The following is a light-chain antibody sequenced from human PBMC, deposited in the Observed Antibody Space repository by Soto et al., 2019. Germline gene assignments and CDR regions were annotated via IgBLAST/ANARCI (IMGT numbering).Light chain of an antibody. J-gene: IGLJ3*02. CDR2: DVS. Sequence: QSALTQPRSVSGSPGQSVTISCTGTNSYIGNYNYVSWYQQHPGKAPKVMIYDVSKRPSGVPDRFSGSKSGNTASLTISGLQHEDEADYYCCSYPGSHTWVFGGGTKLTVL. V-gene: IGLV2-11*01. CDR1: NSYIGNYNY. CDR3: CSYPGSHTWV.